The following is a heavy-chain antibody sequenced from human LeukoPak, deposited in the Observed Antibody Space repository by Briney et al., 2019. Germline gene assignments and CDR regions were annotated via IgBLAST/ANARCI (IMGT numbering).Heavy chain of an antibody. V-gene: IGHV3-64*01. CDR1: GFTFSSYW. J-gene: IGHJ4*02. Sequence: PGGSLRLSCAASGFTFSSYWMHWVRQAPGKGLEYVSAISSNGGSTYYANSVKGRFTISRDNSKNTLYLQMGSLRAEDMAVYYCARDVSPGIAVWNYWGQGTLVTVSS. CDR2: ISSNGGST. CDR3: ARDVSPGIAVWNY. D-gene: IGHD6-19*01.